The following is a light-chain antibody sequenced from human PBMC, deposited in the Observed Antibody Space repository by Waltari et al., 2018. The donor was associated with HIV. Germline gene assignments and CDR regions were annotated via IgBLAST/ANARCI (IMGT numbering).Light chain of an antibody. V-gene: IGKV3-20*01. CDR1: QIISSNY. Sequence: EIVLTQSPGTLSLSPGERATLSCRASQIISSNYLAWYQQRPGQAPRLLIHGASSRATGIPDRFSGSGSGTDFTLAINTLEPEDFAVYYCQQYDGSPYTFGQGTKLEIK. CDR3: QQYDGSPYT. CDR2: GAS. J-gene: IGKJ2*01.